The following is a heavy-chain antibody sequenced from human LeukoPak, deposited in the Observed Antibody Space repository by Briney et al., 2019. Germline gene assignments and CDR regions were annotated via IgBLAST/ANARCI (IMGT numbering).Heavy chain of an antibody. CDR3: AKSGGHCGSTSCYSAGDY. J-gene: IGHJ4*02. D-gene: IGHD2-2*02. V-gene: IGHV1-69*01. Sequence: ASVKVSCKASGSTFSSYAISWVRQAPGQGLEWMGGIIPIFGTANYAQKFQGRVTITADESTSTAYMELSSLRSEDTAVYYCAKSGGHCGSTSCYSAGDYWGQGTLVTVSS. CDR2: IIPIFGTA. CDR1: GSTFSSYA.